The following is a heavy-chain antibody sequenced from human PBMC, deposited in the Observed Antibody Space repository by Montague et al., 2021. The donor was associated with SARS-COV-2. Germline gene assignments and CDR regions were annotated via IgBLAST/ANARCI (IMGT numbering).Heavy chain of an antibody. V-gene: IGHV4-39*07. D-gene: IGHD3/OR15-3a*01. J-gene: IGHJ6*02. CDR2: IYYSGST. CDR1: GGSISSSSYY. CDR3: ARVGRQGLVRLYGMDV. Sequence: SETLSLTCTVSGGSISSSSYYWGWIRQPPGKGLEWIGSIYYSGSTYYNPSLKSRVTISVDTSKNQFSLKLSSVTAADTAVYYCARVGRQGLVRLYGMDVWGQGTTVTVSS.